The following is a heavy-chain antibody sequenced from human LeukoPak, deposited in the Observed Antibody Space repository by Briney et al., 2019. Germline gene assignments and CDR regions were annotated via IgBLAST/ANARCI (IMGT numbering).Heavy chain of an antibody. CDR2: IYHSGST. Sequence: SQTLSLTCAVSGGSISSGGYSWSWIRQPPGKGLEWIGYIYHSGSTCYNPSLKSRVTISVDRSKNQFSLKLSSVTAADTAVYYCARGVGALRVGWFDPWGQGTLVTVSS. D-gene: IGHD3-16*01. V-gene: IGHV4-30-2*01. J-gene: IGHJ5*02. CDR1: GGSISSGGYS. CDR3: ARGVGALRVGWFDP.